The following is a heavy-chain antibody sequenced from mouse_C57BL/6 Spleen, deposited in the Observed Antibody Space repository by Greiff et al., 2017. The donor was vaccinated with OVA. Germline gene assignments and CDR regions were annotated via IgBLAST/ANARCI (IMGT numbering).Heavy chain of an antibody. D-gene: IGHD1-1*01. CDR3: ARDTTVEAHWYFDV. Sequence: DVQLVESGGGLVKPGGSLKLSCAASGFTFSDYGMHWVRQAPEKGLEWVAYISSGSSTIYYADTVKGRFTISRDNAKNTLFLQMTSLRSEDTAMYCCARDTTVEAHWYFDVWGTGTTVTVSS. V-gene: IGHV5-17*01. CDR1: GFTFSDYG. CDR2: ISSGSSTI. J-gene: IGHJ1*03.